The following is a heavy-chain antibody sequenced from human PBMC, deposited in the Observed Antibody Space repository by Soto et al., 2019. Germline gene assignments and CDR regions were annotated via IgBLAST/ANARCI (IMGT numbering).Heavy chain of an antibody. Sequence: SETLSLSCTVSGGSISSYYWSWIRQPPGKGLEWIGYIYYSGSTNYNPSLKSRVTISVDTSKNQFSLKLSSVTAADTAVYYCARHIAVAGSLAYWGQGTLVTVSS. CDR2: IYYSGST. D-gene: IGHD6-19*01. CDR1: GGSISSYY. J-gene: IGHJ4*02. CDR3: ARHIAVAGSLAY. V-gene: IGHV4-59*08.